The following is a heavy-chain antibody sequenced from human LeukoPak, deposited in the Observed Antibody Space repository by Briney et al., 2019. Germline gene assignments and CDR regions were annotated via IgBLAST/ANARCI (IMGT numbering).Heavy chain of an antibody. CDR2: ISGYNGKT. V-gene: IGHV1-18*01. J-gene: IGHJ4*02. Sequence: ASVKVSCKASGYTFTNYGINWVRQAPGQGLEWMGWISGYNGKTNYAQKLQGRVTMTTDTSTTTAYMELRSLRSDDTAVYYCSRGGISLIDRADLDYWGQGTLVTVSS. D-gene: IGHD3-10*01. CDR1: GYTFTNYG. CDR3: SRGGISLIDRADLDY.